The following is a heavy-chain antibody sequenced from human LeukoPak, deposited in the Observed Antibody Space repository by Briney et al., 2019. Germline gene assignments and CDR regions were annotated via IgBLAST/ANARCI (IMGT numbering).Heavy chain of an antibody. J-gene: IGHJ5*02. Sequence: ASVKVSCKASGYTFTSYGISWVRQAPGQGLEWMGWINPNSGGTNYAQKFQGRVTMTRDTSISTAYMELSRLRSDDTAVYYCARDYDILTGYSNWFDPWGQGTLVTVSS. D-gene: IGHD3-9*01. CDR3: ARDYDILTGYSNWFDP. CDR1: GYTFTSYG. CDR2: INPNSGGT. V-gene: IGHV1-2*02.